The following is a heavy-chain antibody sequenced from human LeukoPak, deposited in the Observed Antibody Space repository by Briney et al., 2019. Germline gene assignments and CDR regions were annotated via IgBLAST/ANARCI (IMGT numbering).Heavy chain of an antibody. J-gene: IGHJ4*02. CDR2: INPNSGGT. Sequence: ASVKVSCKASGYTFTGYYMHWVRQAPGQGLEWMGWINPNSGGTNYAQKFQGRVTMTRDTSISTAYTELSRLRSDDTAVYYCARGNPTRYCSGGSCYSSGYWGQGTLVTVSS. CDR1: GYTFTGYY. V-gene: IGHV1-2*02. D-gene: IGHD2-15*01. CDR3: ARGNPTRYCSGGSCYSSGY.